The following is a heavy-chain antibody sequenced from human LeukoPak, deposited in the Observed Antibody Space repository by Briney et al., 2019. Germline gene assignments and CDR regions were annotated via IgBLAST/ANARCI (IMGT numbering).Heavy chain of an antibody. V-gene: IGHV4-39*07. Sequence: SETLSLTCTVSGGSISSSSYYWGWIRQPPGKGLEWIGSIYYSGSTYYNPSLKSRVTISVDTSKNQFSLKLSSVTAADTAVYYCARVNEQLVDYWGQGTLVTVSS. CDR2: IYYSGST. D-gene: IGHD6-6*01. CDR3: ARVNEQLVDY. J-gene: IGHJ4*02. CDR1: GGSISSSSYY.